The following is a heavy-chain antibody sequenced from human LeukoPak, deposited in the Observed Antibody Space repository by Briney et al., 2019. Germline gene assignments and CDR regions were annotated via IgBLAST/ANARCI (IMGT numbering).Heavy chain of an antibody. J-gene: IGHJ4*02. CDR2: ISYDGSNK. Sequence: QPGGSLRLSCAASGFTFSIYAMHWVRQAPGKGLEWVAVISYDGSNKYYADSVKGRFTISRDNSKNTLYLQMNSLRAEDTAVYYCAKDIKYYYGSGPIYWGQGTLVTVSS. V-gene: IGHV3-30-3*01. CDR3: AKDIKYYYGSGPIY. D-gene: IGHD3-10*01. CDR1: GFTFSIYA.